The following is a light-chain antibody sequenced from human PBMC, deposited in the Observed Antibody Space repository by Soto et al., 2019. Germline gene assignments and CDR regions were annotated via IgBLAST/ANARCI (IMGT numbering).Light chain of an antibody. CDR3: QTWGTGILV. J-gene: IGLJ3*02. V-gene: IGLV4-69*01. CDR1: SGHSSYA. Sequence: QLVLTQSPSASASLGASVKLTCALSSGHSSYAIAWHQQQPEKGPRALMKLNSDRSHTRGDGIPDRFSGSSSGAERYLTISSLQSEDEADYYCQTWGTGILVFGGGTKLTVL. CDR2: LNSDRSH.